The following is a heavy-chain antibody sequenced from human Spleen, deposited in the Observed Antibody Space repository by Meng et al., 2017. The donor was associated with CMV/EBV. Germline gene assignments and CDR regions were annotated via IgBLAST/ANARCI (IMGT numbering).Heavy chain of an antibody. V-gene: IGHV3-74*01. CDR1: GFTFNRNW. CDR2: IKSDGRTV. Sequence: GESLKISCATSGFTFNRNWMYWVRQAPGKGLVWVSGIKSDGRTVNHADAVRGRFTISRDNTKNSLHLQTDSLRPEDTAFYYCAKGGKSLWASPLSHWGQGALVTVSS. CDR3: AKGGKSLWASPLSH. J-gene: IGHJ4*02. D-gene: IGHD3-10*01.